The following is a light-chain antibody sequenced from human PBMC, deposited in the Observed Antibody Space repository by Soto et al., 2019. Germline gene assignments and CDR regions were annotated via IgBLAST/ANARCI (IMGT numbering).Light chain of an antibody. CDR2: EVS. CDR1: SSDVGSYNL. Sequence: QSALTQPASVSGPPGQSITISCTGTSSDVGSYNLVSWYQQHPGKAPKLMIYEVSKRPSGVSNRFSGSKSGNTASLTISGLQAEDEADYYCCSYAGSSAFYVFGTGTK. V-gene: IGLV2-23*02. J-gene: IGLJ1*01. CDR3: CSYAGSSAFYV.